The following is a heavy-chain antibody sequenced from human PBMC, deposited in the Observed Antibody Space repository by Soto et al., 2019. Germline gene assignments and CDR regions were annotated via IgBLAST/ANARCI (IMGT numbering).Heavy chain of an antibody. CDR2: IKPSGGST. CDR3: ARGEGVVTVVRGLGIVAIDV. CDR1: GYTFTSHH. D-gene: IGHD3-10*01. Sequence: QEQLVQSGPEVKEPGASVKVSCKTSGYTFTSHHLHWVRQAPGQGLEWMGVIKPSGGSTNYAQMFQGRVTLPWDTSTNTAYREVTSLSSDDTAVYYCARGEGVVTVVRGLGIVAIDVWGPGTTVTVSS. J-gene: IGHJ6*02. V-gene: IGHV1-46*01.